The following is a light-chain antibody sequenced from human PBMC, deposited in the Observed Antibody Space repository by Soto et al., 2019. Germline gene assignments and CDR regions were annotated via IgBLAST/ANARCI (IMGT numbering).Light chain of an antibody. CDR2: DAS. CDR3: QQRSNWPRT. CDR1: QSVSSY. V-gene: IGKV3-11*01. J-gene: IGKJ1*01. Sequence: EIVLTQSPATPSLSPGERATLSCRASQSVSSYLAWYQQKPGQAPRLLIYDASNRATGIPARFSGSGSGTDFTLTISSREPEDFADYYCQQRSNWPRTFGQGTKVEFK.